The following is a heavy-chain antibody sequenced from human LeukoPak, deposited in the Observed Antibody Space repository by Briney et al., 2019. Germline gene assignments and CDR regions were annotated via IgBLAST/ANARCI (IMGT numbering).Heavy chain of an antibody. CDR3: AKAGTVPFFDC. V-gene: IGHV3-9*01. D-gene: IGHD6-13*01. CDR2: IGWNSGGI. Sequence: GGSLRLSCAASGFTFDDHAMHWVRQAPGKGLEWVSVIGWNSGGIDYADSVKGRFTISRDNAKNSLYLQMNSLRAEDTALYYSAKAGTVPFFDCWGQGTLVTVSS. CDR1: GFTFDDHA. J-gene: IGHJ4*02.